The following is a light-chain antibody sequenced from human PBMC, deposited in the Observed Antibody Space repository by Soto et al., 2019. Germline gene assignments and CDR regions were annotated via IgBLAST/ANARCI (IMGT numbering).Light chain of an antibody. J-gene: IGLJ3*02. V-gene: IGLV2-11*01. CDR1: SGDVGGYNY. CDR2: DVT. Sequence: QSVLTQPRSVSGSPGQSVTISCTGTSGDVGGYNYVSWYQQRPGEAPELMIYDVTERPSGVPDRFSGSKSGNTASLTISGLQADDEADYYCSSYAGTYTWVFGGGTKVTVL. CDR3: SSYAGTYTWV.